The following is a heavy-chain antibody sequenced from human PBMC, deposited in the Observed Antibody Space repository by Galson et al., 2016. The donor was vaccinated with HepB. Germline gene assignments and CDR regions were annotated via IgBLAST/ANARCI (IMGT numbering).Heavy chain of an antibody. Sequence: QSGAEVKKPGESLKISCQGSGYNFNIFWIAWVRQKPGKGLEWMGIIYPDDSDAKYSPSFEGRVTFSADKSINTVYLQWSSLEASDTAIYYCASHGESGRLIGTYYYGMDVWGQGTTLIVSS. CDR3: ASHGESGRLIGTYYYGMDV. CDR1: GYNFNIFW. V-gene: IGHV5-51*01. CDR2: IYPDDSDA. D-gene: IGHD3-16*02. J-gene: IGHJ6*02.